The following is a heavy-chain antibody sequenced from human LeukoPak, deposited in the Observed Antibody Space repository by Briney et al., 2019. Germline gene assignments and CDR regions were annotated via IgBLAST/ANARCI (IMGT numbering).Heavy chain of an antibody. J-gene: IGHJ4*02. CDR1: GASVSSASY. CDR2: IYNGVNT. V-gene: IGHV4-61*01. CDR3: AKDRGTYGPDYFDY. Sequence: PSETLSLTCTVSGASVSSASYWSWIRQPPGKGVEWIAHIYNGVNTNYNPSLKSRVTISVDTSKNQFSLRLNSVTAADTAVYYCAKDRGTYGPDYFDYWGQGTLVTVSS. D-gene: IGHD3-10*01.